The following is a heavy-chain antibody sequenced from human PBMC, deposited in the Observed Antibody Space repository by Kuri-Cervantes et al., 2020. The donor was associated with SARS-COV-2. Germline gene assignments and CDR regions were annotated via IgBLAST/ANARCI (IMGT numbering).Heavy chain of an antibody. CDR1: GFLFSASA. CDR2: VRGKANNYAT. J-gene: IGHJ4*02. Sequence: GGSLRLSCEVSGFLFSASAIHWVRQGSGKGLEWVGRVRGKANNYATAYAASVKGRFTISRDDSKNMAYLQMNSLKTEDTAVYYCTRPAGAFLEWLSWFDYWGQGTLVTVSS. D-gene: IGHD3-3*01. V-gene: IGHV3-73*01. CDR3: TRPAGAFLEWLSWFDY.